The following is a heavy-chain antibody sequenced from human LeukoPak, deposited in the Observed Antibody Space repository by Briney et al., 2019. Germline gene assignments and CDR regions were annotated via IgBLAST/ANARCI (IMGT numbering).Heavy chain of an antibody. V-gene: IGHV1-3*01. J-gene: IGHJ4*02. D-gene: IGHD2-8*02. Sequence: ASVKVSCKASGYTFTSYAMHWVRQAPGQRLEGMGWINAGNGNTKYSQKFQGRVTITRDTSASTAYMELSSLRSEDTAVYYCARGLTGQNYFDYWGQGTLVTVSS. CDR1: GYTFTSYA. CDR2: INAGNGNT. CDR3: ARGLTGQNYFDY.